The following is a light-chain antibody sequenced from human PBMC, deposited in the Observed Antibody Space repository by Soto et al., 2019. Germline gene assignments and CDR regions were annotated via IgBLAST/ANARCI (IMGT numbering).Light chain of an antibody. V-gene: IGKV3-15*01. CDR2: GAS. J-gene: IGKJ5*01. CDR3: QQYNNWPIA. Sequence: EIVMTQSPASLSVSPGERATISYRASQSVSSNLAWYQQKPGQAPRLLIYGASTRATGIPARFSGSGSGTEITLTISSLQSEDFAVYYGQQYNNWPIAFGQGTRLEIK. CDR1: QSVSSN.